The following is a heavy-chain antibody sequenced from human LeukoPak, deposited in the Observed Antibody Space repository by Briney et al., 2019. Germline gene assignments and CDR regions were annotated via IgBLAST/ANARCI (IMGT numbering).Heavy chain of an antibody. Sequence: SQTLSLTCTVSGGSISSGGYYWSWIRQHPGKGLEWIGYIYYSGSTYHNPSLKSRVTISVDTSKNQFSLKLSSVTAADTAVYYCARDSITMDIPDYWGQGTLVTVSS. D-gene: IGHD3-10*01. CDR2: IYYSGST. J-gene: IGHJ4*02. CDR3: ARDSITMDIPDY. CDR1: GGSISSGGYY. V-gene: IGHV4-31*03.